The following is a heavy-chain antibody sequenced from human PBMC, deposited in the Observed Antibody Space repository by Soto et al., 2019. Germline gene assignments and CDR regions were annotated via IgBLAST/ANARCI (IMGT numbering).Heavy chain of an antibody. CDR3: ARLQFGEGFDY. Sequence: TLSLTCAVSGGSISGGGFSWSWIRRPPGKGLEWIGYILHTGGTQYNPSLKSRVSMSVDKSKNQFSLHLTSVTAADTAVYYCARLQFGEGFDYWGQGALVTVSS. CDR1: GGSISGGGFS. V-gene: IGHV4-30-2*01. J-gene: IGHJ4*02. CDR2: ILHTGGT. D-gene: IGHD3-10*01.